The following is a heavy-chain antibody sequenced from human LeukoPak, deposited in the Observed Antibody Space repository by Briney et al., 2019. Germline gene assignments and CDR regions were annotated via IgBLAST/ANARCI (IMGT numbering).Heavy chain of an antibody. CDR2: ISGSGSTI. D-gene: IGHD3-22*01. Sequence: GGSLRLSCAASGFTFSSYAMSWVRQAPGKGLEWVSAISGSGSTIYYADSVKGRFTISRDNAKNSLYLQMNSLRAEDTAVYYCARDNGSSGYSSEYFQHWGQGTLVTVSS. CDR3: ARDNGSSGYSSEYFQH. V-gene: IGHV3-23*01. J-gene: IGHJ1*01. CDR1: GFTFSSYA.